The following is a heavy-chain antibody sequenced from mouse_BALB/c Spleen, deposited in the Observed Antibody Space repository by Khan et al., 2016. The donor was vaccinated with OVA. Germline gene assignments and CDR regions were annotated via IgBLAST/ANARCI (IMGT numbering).Heavy chain of an antibody. CDR2: ISTYSGST. CDR3: ASPAYGGYFDD. CDR1: GYTFTDYA. V-gene: IGHV1S137*01. Sequence: QVQLQQSGPELVRPGVSVKISCKGSGYTFTDYAMYWVKQSHAKSLEWIGLISTYSGSTNYNQKFKGKVTMTVDKSSSAAYMELARLTSEDSAIYYAASPAYGGYFDDWGQGTALTVSS. J-gene: IGHJ2*01. D-gene: IGHD1-1*02.